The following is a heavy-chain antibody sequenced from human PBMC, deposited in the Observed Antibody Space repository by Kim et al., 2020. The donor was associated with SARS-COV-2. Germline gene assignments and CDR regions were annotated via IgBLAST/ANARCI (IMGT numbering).Heavy chain of an antibody. D-gene: IGHD4-17*01. CDR3: AREYGDYVSYDYYGMDV. V-gene: IGHV3-21*01. J-gene: IGHJ6*02. Sequence: VKGRFTISRDNAKNSLYLQMNSLRAEDTAVYYCAREYGDYVSYDYYGMDVWGQGTTVTVSS.